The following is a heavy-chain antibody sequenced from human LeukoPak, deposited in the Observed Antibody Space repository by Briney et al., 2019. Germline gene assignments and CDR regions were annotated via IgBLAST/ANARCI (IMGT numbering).Heavy chain of an antibody. D-gene: IGHD2-2*01. CDR2: ISGSGGST. CDR3: AKGRAVVPAAAFDY. CDR1: GFTFSSYA. Sequence: GGSLRLSCAASGFTFSSYAMSWVRQAPGEGLEWVSAISGSGGSTYYADSVKGRFTISRDNSKNTLYLQMNSLRAEDTAVYYCAKGRAVVPAAAFDYWGQGTLVTVSS. V-gene: IGHV3-23*01. J-gene: IGHJ4*02.